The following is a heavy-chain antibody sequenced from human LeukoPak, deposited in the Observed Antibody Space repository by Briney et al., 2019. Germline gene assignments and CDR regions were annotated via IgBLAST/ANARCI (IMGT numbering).Heavy chain of an antibody. CDR2: IHTIGST. CDR1: GGSISSGSYY. CDR3: ARDSDY. V-gene: IGHV4-61*02. Sequence: SETLSLTCTVSGGSISSGSYYWSWIRQPAGKGLEWIGRIHTIGSTNYNPSLKSRVTISVDTSKNQFSLKLSSVTAADTAVYYCARDSDYWGQGTLVTVSS. J-gene: IGHJ4*02.